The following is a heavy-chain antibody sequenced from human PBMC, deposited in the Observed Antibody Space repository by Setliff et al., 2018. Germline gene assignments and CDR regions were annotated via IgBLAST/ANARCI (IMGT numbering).Heavy chain of an antibody. D-gene: IGHD4-17*01. V-gene: IGHV3-30*02. CDR1: GFTFSGYG. J-gene: IGHJ2*01. CDR3: AKDASDYYWYFNV. Sequence: QAGGSLRLSCSASGFTFSGYGMHWVRQAPGKGLEWVAALGYDGTNEYYADSVKGRFTISRDNSKNTLYLQMNSLRREDTAVYYCAKDASDYYWYFNVWGRGTLVTVSS. CDR2: LGYDGTNE.